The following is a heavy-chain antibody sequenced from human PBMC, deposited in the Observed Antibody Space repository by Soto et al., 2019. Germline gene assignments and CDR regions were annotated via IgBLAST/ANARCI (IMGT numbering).Heavy chain of an antibody. J-gene: IGHJ4*02. CDR1: GGSISSYY. D-gene: IGHD3-3*01. Sequence: PSETLSLTCTVSGGSISSYYWSWIRQPPGKGLEWIGYIYYSGSTNYNPSLKSRVTISVDTSKNQFSLKLSSVTAADSAVYYCARGSSGGYYDFWSGYPSFDYWGQGTLVTVFS. CDR2: IYYSGST. CDR3: ARGSSGGYYDFWSGYPSFDY. V-gene: IGHV4-59*01.